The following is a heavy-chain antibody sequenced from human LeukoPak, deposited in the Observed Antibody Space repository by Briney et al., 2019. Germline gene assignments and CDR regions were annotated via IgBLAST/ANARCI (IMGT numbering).Heavy chain of an antibody. Sequence: ASVKVSCKASGYTFTSYGISWVRQAPGQGLEWMGWISAYNDNTNYAQKLQGRVTMTTDTSTSTAYMELRSLRSDDTAVYYCARDIYVWSSWYPGYYWGQGTLVTVSS. CDR3: ARDIYVWSSWYPGYY. V-gene: IGHV1-18*01. D-gene: IGHD6-13*01. J-gene: IGHJ4*02. CDR2: ISAYNDNT. CDR1: GYTFTSYG.